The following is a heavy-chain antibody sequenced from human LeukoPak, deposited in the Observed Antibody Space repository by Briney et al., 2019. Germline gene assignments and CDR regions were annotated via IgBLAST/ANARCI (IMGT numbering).Heavy chain of an antibody. CDR2: IKSKTDGGTT. CDR1: GFTFSDAS. V-gene: IGHV3-15*01. CDR3: TTDGRSGWLQYFQH. Sequence: GGSLRLSCVASGFTFSDASMSWVRQAPGKGLEWVGRIKSKTDGGTTDYAAPVKGRFTISRDDSKNTLYLQMNSLKTEDTAVYYCTTDGRSGWLQYFQHWGQGTLVTVSS. D-gene: IGHD6-19*01. J-gene: IGHJ1*01.